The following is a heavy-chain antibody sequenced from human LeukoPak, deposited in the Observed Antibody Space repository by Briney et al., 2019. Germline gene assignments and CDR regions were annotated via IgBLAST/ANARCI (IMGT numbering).Heavy chain of an antibody. J-gene: IGHJ5*02. V-gene: IGHV3-7*01. CDR2: IKQDGSEK. D-gene: IGHD4-17*01. CDR3: AREKTTVTTPWFDP. Sequence: GGSLRLSCAASGFTFSSDWMSWARQAPGKGLEWVANIKQDGSEKYYVDSVKGRFTISRDNAKNSLYLQMNSLRAEDTAVYYCAREKTTVTTPWFDPWGQGTLVTVSS. CDR1: GFTFSSDW.